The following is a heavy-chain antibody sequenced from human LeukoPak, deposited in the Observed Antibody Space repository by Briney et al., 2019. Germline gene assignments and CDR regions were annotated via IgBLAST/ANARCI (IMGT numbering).Heavy chain of an antibody. CDR3: ARPHFEYSSSGGYFDY. D-gene: IGHD6-6*01. CDR1: GFTVSSNY. V-gene: IGHV3-53*05. J-gene: IGHJ4*02. CDR2: IYSGGST. Sequence: GGSLRLSSAASGFTVSSNYMSWVRQAPGKGLEWVSVIYSGGSTYYAGSVKGRFTISRDDSKNTLYLQMNSLRAEDTAVYYCARPHFEYSSSGGYFDYWGQGTLVTVSS.